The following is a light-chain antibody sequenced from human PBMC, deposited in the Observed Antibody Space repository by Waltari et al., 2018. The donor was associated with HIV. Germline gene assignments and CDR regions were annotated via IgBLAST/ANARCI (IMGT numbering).Light chain of an antibody. J-gene: IGLJ3*02. Sequence: QSALTQPASVSGSPGQSLTISCPGTSSDVGGYNYVSWYQQHPGKAPKLMIYDVSNRPSGVSNRFSGSKSGNTASLTISGLQAEDEADYYCSSYTSSSTFWVFGGGTKLTVL. CDR1: SSDVGGYNY. CDR3: SSYTSSSTFWV. V-gene: IGLV2-14*03. CDR2: DVS.